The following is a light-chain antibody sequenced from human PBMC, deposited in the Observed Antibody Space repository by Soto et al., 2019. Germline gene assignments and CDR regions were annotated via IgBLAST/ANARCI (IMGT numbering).Light chain of an antibody. V-gene: IGKV3-20*01. CDR2: GAS. Sequence: EIVLTQSPGTLSLSPGERATLSCRASRSISSTYLAWYQQKPGQAPRLFIYGASSRATGIPDRFSGSGSGTDSTLSISRLESEDFAVYYCQQYGGSPPYTFGQGTKLEIK. J-gene: IGKJ2*01. CDR1: RSISSTY. CDR3: QQYGGSPPYT.